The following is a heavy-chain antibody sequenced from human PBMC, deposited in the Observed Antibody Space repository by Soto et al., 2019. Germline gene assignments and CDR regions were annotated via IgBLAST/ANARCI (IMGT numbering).Heavy chain of an antibody. Sequence: QVQLVQSGAEVKKPGSSVKVSCKASGGTFSSYAISWVRQAPGQGLEWMGGIIPIFGTANYAQKFQGRVTITADESTSTAYMELSSLRSEDTAVYYCARVHEYYDILTGNEGGYYYYGMDVWGQGTRSPSP. V-gene: IGHV1-69*12. CDR2: IIPIFGTA. D-gene: IGHD3-9*01. J-gene: IGHJ6*02. CDR3: ARVHEYYDILTGNEGGYYYYGMDV. CDR1: GGTFSSYA.